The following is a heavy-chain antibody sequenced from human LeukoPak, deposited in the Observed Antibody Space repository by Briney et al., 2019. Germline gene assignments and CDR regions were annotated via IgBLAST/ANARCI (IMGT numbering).Heavy chain of an antibody. J-gene: IGHJ1*01. D-gene: IGHD3-16*01. Sequence: GGSLRLSCAASGFAFSNYGMNWVRQAPGKGLEWVSGITGSGSTTYYTDSVKGRFTISRDNSKNTVSLQMNSLRDEDTAVYYCAKDDAWGRYKDWGQGTLVTVSS. CDR3: AKDDAWGRYKD. CDR1: GFAFSNYG. V-gene: IGHV3-23*01. CDR2: ITGSGSTT.